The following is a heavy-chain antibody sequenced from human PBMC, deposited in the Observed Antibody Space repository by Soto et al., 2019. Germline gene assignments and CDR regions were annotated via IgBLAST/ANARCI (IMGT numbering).Heavy chain of an antibody. CDR1: GGTFSSYA. J-gene: IGHJ4*02. Sequence: QVQLVQSGAEVKKPRSSVKVSCKASGGTFSSYAISWVRQAPGQGLEWMGGIIPIFGTANYAQKFQGRVKITADESTCTDYMELSSLRSEDTAVYYCAGDRYSYGYDYCGQGTLVTVSS. CDR3: AGDRYSYGYDY. V-gene: IGHV1-69*01. CDR2: IIPIFGTA. D-gene: IGHD5-18*01.